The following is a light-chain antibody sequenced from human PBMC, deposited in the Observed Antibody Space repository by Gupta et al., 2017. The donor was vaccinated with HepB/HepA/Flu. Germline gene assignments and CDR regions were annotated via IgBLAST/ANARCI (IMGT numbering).Light chain of an antibody. J-gene: IGKJ1*01. Sequence: QMTQSPSTLSASVGDRVTITCRASQNINSWLAWYQQKPGRAPKLLIYEASSLESGVPSRFSGSQSGTEYTLTISSLQPDDFATYYCQQHNSYPLTFGQGTKLEIK. CDR2: EAS. V-gene: IGKV1-5*03. CDR3: QQHNSYPLT. CDR1: QNINSW.